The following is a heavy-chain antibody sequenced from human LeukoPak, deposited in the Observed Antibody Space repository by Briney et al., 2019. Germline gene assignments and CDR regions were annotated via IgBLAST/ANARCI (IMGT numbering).Heavy chain of an antibody. D-gene: IGHD2-15*01. Sequence: SETLSLTCTVSGGSINTYFWTWIRQPPGKGLEWIGYMYDTGSTRYNPSLNSRVTISVDTSKNHFSLKLSSVTAADTAMYYCARGTPQWYFDYWGQGTLVTVSS. J-gene: IGHJ4*02. CDR2: MYDTGST. CDR3: ARGTPQWYFDY. CDR1: GGSINTYF. V-gene: IGHV4-59*01.